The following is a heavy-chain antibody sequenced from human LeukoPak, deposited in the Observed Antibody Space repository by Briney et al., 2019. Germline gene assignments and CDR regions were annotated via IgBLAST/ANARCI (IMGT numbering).Heavy chain of an antibody. J-gene: IGHJ4*02. CDR1: GFTFSSYA. CDR3: AKGSYSDSSGSFYFDY. V-gene: IGHV3-23*01. Sequence: GGSLRLSGAASGFTFSSYAMSWVRQAPGKGLEWVSGISGSGDNTYYADSVKGRFTISRDNSKNTLYVQVNSLGTEGTAAYYRAKGSYSDSSGSFYFDYWGQGTLVTVSS. D-gene: IGHD3-22*01. CDR2: ISGSGDNT.